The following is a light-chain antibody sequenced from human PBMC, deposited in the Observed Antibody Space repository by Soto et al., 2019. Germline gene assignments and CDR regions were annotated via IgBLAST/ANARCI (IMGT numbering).Light chain of an antibody. Sequence: DIVMTQSPDSLAVSLGERATINCKSSQSVLYSSNNKNYLAWYQQKPGQPPKLLIYWASTRESGVPDRFSGSWSGTDSNLTISSLQAEDVAVYSCQQYYSTPSTFGQGTKVEIK. CDR3: QQYYSTPST. J-gene: IGKJ1*01. CDR1: QSVLYSSNNKNY. V-gene: IGKV4-1*01. CDR2: WAS.